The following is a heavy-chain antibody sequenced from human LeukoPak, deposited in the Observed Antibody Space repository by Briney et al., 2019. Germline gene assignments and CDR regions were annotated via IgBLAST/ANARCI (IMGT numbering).Heavy chain of an antibody. D-gene: IGHD2-15*01. J-gene: IGHJ4*02. V-gene: IGHV1-18*01. CDR2: ISAYNGNI. CDR3: ASGGMGYCSGGSCYHLDY. CDR1: GYTFTSYG. Sequence: ASVKVSCKASGYTFTSYGISWVRQAPGQGLEWMGWISAYNGNINYAQRLQGRVTMTTDTSTSTAYMELRSLRSDDTAVYYCASGGMGYCSGGSCYHLDYWGQGTLVTVSS.